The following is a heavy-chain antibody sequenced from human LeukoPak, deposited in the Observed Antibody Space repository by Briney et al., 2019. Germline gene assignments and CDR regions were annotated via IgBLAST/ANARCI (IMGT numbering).Heavy chain of an antibody. V-gene: IGHV4-31*11. D-gene: IGHD2-15*01. Sequence: SETLSLTCAVSGGSISSGGYYWSWIRQHPGKGLEWIGYIYYSGSTYYNPSLKSRVTISVDTSKNQFSLKLSSVTAADTAVYYCASKLGYCSGGSCYRTASYCYYGMDVWGQGTTVTVSS. CDR1: GGSISSGGYY. CDR2: IYYSGST. J-gene: IGHJ6*02. CDR3: ASKLGYCSGGSCYRTASYCYYGMDV.